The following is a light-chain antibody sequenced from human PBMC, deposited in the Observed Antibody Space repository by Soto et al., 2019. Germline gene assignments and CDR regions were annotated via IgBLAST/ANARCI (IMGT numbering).Light chain of an antibody. V-gene: IGKV1-39*01. CDR2: GAS. CDR1: QSISNY. Sequence: DMQMTQSPSSLPASVGDRVNITCRASQSISNYLYWYQQKPGRAPRLLIHGASSLQGGVPSRFSGSGSGTDFTLTISSLQPEDFTTYYCQQTYSAPLTFGGGTKVEI. CDR3: QQTYSAPLT. J-gene: IGKJ4*01.